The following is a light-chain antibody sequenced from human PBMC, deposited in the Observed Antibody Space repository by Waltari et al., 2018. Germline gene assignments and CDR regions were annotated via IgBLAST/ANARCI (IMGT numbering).Light chain of an antibody. V-gene: IGKV2-30*02. Sequence: DVVLTQSPLSLPVTLGQSASISCKSSQSLVHSDGNTYLAWFHQRPGQSPRRLIYKVSNRESGVPDRFSASGSGTDFTLKISRVEAEDVGVFYCMQGTHWPLTFGGGTTVEIK. J-gene: IGKJ4*01. CDR1: QSLVHSDGNTY. CDR3: MQGTHWPLT. CDR2: KVS.